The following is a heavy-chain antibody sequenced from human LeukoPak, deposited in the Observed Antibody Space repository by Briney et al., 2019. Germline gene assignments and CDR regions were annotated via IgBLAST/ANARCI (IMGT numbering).Heavy chain of an antibody. CDR1: GFTFSSYA. V-gene: IGHV3-30-3*01. CDR2: ISYDGSNK. J-gene: IGHJ5*02. CDR3: ARDLERNGIQLWSLAFDP. Sequence: GGSLRLSCAASGFTFSSYAMHWVRQAPGKGLEWVAVISYDGSNKYYADSVKGRFTISRDNSKNTLYLQMNSLRAEDTAVYYCARDLERNGIQLWSLAFDPWGQGTLVTVSS. D-gene: IGHD5-18*01.